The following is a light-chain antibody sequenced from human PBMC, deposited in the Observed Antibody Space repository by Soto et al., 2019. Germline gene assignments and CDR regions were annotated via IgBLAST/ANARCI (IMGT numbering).Light chain of an antibody. J-gene: IGLJ1*01. Sequence: QSVLTQPPSVSAAPGQKVTISCSGSISNIGNSYVSWYQQFPGTAPKLLMYDNNMRPSGIADRFAGSKSGTSATLDISGLQTGNDSDYYCGTWDSSLSAGVFGTGTKLTVL. CDR2: DNN. V-gene: IGLV1-51*01. CDR3: GTWDSSLSAGV. CDR1: ISNIGNSY.